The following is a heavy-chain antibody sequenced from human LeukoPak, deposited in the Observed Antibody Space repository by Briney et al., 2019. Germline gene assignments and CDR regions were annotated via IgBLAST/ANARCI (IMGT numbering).Heavy chain of an antibody. J-gene: IGHJ4*02. Sequence: GGSLRLSCAASGFTVSSNYMSWVRQAPGKGLEWVSIIYSGGTTYYADSVKGRFTTSRDSSKNTLYLQMNSLRAEDTAVYYCARTSSSSRYPDYWGQGTLVTVSS. CDR3: ARTSSSSRYPDY. CDR1: GFTVSSNY. D-gene: IGHD6-13*01. CDR2: IYSGGTT. V-gene: IGHV3-53*01.